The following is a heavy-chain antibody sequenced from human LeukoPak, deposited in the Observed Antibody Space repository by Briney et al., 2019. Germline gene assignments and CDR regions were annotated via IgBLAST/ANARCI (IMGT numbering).Heavy chain of an antibody. CDR2: IYSGGST. V-gene: IGHV3-53*01. Sequence: GGSLRLSCAASGFTVSSNYMSWVRQAPGKGLEWVSVIYSGGSTYYADSVKGRFTISRDNSKNTLYLQMNSLRAEDTAVYYCARESSGYGNDVFDIWGQGTMVTVSS. J-gene: IGHJ3*02. CDR3: ARESSGYGNDVFDI. CDR1: GFTVSSNY. D-gene: IGHD5-12*01.